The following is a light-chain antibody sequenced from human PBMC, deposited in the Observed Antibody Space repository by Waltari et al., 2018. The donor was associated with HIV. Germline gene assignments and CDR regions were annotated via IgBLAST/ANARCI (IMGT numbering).Light chain of an antibody. CDR1: QSVSSSY. Sequence: EIVFTQSPGTLALSPGERATLSCRASQSVSSSYLAWYQQKPGQAPRLLLHGASSKATCIPDRFSGRGSGTDFTLTISRLEPEDFAVYYCQQYGSSPNTFGQGTKLEIK. V-gene: IGKV3-20*01. J-gene: IGKJ2*01. CDR3: QQYGSSPNT. CDR2: GAS.